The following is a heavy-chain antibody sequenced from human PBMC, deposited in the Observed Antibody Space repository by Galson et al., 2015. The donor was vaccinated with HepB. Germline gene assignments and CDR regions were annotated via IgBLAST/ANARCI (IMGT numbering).Heavy chain of an antibody. CDR1: GDIFNDDA. CDR2: VIPILGLT. Sequence: SVKVSCKASGDIFNDDAITWVRQASGQGLEWLGGVIPILGLTSSAQTFQGRVTITADKSTFTVYMELTGLTSHAAGVYYCARGRSLTFNFWRGPYYFFSIDCWGDGTTGPVSS. V-gene: IGHV1-69*10. CDR3: ARGRSLTFNFWRGPYYFFSIDC. J-gene: IGHJ6*01. D-gene: IGHD3-3*01.